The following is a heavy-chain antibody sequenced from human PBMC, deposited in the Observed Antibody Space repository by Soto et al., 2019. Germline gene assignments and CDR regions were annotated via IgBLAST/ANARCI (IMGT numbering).Heavy chain of an antibody. D-gene: IGHD3-10*01. Sequence: PGGSRRLSCAASGFTFDSHAMSWVRQAPGKGLEWVSSISGSGASSYHADSVKGRFTISRDNSKNTLYLQMNSLRAEDTAVYYCAKAYGDYFYYYMDVWGKGTTVTVSS. CDR3: AKAYGDYFYYYMDV. CDR2: ISGSGASS. J-gene: IGHJ6*03. CDR1: GFTFDSHA. V-gene: IGHV3-23*01.